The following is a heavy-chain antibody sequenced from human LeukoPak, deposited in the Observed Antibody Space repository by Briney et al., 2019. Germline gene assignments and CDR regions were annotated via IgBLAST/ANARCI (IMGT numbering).Heavy chain of an antibody. D-gene: IGHD2-15*01. CDR3: ARSIVVVVLNSRFDP. CDR1: GNSFNSVNS. Sequence: PSEPLSLPCPVPGNSFNSVNSWGWVRQPPGKGREWFGGIYHSGSTYYNPSLKSRVTISVDTSKNQFSLKLSSVTAADTAVYYCARSIVVVVLNSRFDPWGQGTLVTVSS. V-gene: IGHV4-38-2*01. J-gene: IGHJ5*02. CDR2: IYHSGST.